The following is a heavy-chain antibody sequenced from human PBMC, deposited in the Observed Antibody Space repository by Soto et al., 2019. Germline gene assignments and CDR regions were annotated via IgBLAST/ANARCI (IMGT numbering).Heavy chain of an antibody. D-gene: IGHD4-17*01. CDR3: AHSYGLNWCDP. Sequence: QITLKESGPTLVKPTQTLTLTCTFSGFSLSTSGGGVGWIRQPPGKALEWLALIYWDDDKRYSPSLKSRLTITKDTSNNQVVLNLTNMDPVHTATYYCAHSYGLNWCDPWGQGTMVAVSS. V-gene: IGHV2-5*02. CDR2: IYWDDDK. J-gene: IGHJ5*02. CDR1: GFSLSTSGGG.